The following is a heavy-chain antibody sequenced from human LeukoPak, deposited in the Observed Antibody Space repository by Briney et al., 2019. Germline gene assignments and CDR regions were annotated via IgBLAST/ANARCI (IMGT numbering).Heavy chain of an antibody. J-gene: IGHJ2*01. CDR1: GFTFSTCP. D-gene: IGHD3-16*02. V-gene: IGHV3-64*02. CDR3: ARSYFCVWGTYPPRAGL. Sequence: GGSLRLSCVASGFTFSTCPMHWVRQTPGKGLEYVASINSNGVKTYYVDSVKGRVTISRDNSKDTVFLQMDSLRPEDMAVYYCARSYFCVWGTYPPRAGLWARGPL. CDR2: INSNGVKT.